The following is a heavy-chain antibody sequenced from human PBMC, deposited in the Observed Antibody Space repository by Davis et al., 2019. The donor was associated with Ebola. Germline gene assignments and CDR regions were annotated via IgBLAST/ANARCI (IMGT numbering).Heavy chain of an antibody. D-gene: IGHD6-19*01. CDR2: ISGSGGST. CDR3: ARLVATKISSGWTTDWFDP. CDR1: GFTFSSYA. J-gene: IGHJ5*02. V-gene: IGHV3-23*01. Sequence: GGSLRLSCAASGFTFSSYAMSWVRQAPGKGLEWVSAISGSGGSTYYADSVKGRFTISRDNSKNTLYLQMNSLRAEDTAVYYCARLVATKISSGWTTDWFDPWGQGTLVTVSS.